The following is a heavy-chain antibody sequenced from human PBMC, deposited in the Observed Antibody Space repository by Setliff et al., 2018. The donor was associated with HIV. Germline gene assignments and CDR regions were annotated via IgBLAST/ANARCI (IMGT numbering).Heavy chain of an antibody. V-gene: IGHV4-34*01. J-gene: IGHJ4*02. CDR2: INHSGGT. CDR1: GRSFSGYY. D-gene: IGHD6-6*01. Sequence: SETLSLTCAVYGRSFSGYYWNWIRQSPGKGLEWIGEINHSGGTNYNPSLKSRVTMSIDTSKNQFSLNVSSVTAADTAVYYCARGWQLVIDYWGQGTLVTVSS. CDR3: ARGWQLVIDY.